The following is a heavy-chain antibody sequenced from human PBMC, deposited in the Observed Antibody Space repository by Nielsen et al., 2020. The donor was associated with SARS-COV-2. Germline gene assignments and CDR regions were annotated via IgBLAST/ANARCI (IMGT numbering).Heavy chain of an antibody. J-gene: IGHJ4*02. CDR3: AKISGSQRHYFDF. D-gene: IGHD1-26*01. V-gene: IGHV3-23*01. CDR1: GFSFGDYY. CDR2: IGTTGDKT. Sequence: GGSLRLSCAASGFSFGDYYMSWIRQAPGKGLEWVSSIGTTGDKTFYADSVKGRFTISRDNSKNTLYLQLNSLRAEDTAVFYCAKISGSQRHYFDFWGQGALVTVSS.